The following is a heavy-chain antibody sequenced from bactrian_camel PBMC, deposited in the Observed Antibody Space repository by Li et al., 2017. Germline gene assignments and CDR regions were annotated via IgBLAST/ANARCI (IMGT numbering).Heavy chain of an antibody. CDR1: GWRSSNRC. V-gene: IGHV3-3*01. D-gene: IGHD6*01. CDR3: AVDFITVVRGTPLTQCHYRAHLRF. Sequence: QVQLVESGGAAVQAGGSLRLSCATSGWRSSNRCMAWFRQAPGKEREGLASVYAGVGGPYTYYADSVKGRFTISQDSDNTTTYLHLNTLKPDDTALYYCAVDFITVVRGTPLTQCHYRAHLRFWGQGTQVTVS. CDR2: VYAGVGGPYT. J-gene: IGHJ4*01.